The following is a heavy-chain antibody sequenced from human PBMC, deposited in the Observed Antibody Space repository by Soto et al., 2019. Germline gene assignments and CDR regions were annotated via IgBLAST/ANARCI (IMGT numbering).Heavy chain of an antibody. CDR1: GFTFTNYA. J-gene: IGHJ4*02. Sequence: EVQLLESGGGLVQPGGSLRLSCAASGFTFTNYAMSWVRQAPGKGLEWVSTISGSGRGAATFYPYYADSVKGRFTISRDNSKNTVSLQMNSLRAEDTALYYCAKHLGISYSGGLDNWGQGTLITVS. CDR3: AKHLGISYSGGLDN. CDR2: ISGSGRGAATFYP. V-gene: IGHV3-23*01. D-gene: IGHD1-26*01.